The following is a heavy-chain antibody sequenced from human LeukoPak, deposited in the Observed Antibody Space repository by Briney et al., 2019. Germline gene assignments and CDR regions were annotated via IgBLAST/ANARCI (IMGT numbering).Heavy chain of an antibody. J-gene: IGHJ4*02. D-gene: IGHD3-22*01. CDR3: ASMGYYYDSSGYYRY. Sequence: GGSLRLSCAASGFIFSSYSMSWVRQAPGMGLEWVSVITGSGGNTYYADSVRGRFTISRDNAKNTVYLQMNSLRAEDTAVYYCASMGYYYDSSGYYRYWGQGTLVTVSS. V-gene: IGHV3-23*01. CDR1: GFIFSSYS. CDR2: ITGSGGNT.